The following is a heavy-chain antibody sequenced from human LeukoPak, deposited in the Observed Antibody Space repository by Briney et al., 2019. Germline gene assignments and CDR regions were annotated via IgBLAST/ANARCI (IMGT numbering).Heavy chain of an antibody. CDR1: GGTFSSYA. V-gene: IGHV1-3*01. CDR2: ITAGNGNA. Sequence: GSSVKVSCKASGGTFSSYAISWVRQAPGQRLEWMGWITAGNGNAKYSQKFQSRVTITRDTSASTAYMELSSLTSEDTALYYCARDSQEGAFDYWGQGTLVTVSS. J-gene: IGHJ4*02. CDR3: ARDSQEGAFDY.